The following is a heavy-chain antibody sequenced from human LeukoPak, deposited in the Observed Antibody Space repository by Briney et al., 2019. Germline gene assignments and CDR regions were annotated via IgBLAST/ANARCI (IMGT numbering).Heavy chain of an antibody. CDR3: ARVGHSGYDEYDY. CDR2: ISRSGSTI. V-gene: IGHV3-11*01. J-gene: IGHJ4*02. Sequence: GGSLRLSCAASGFTFSDYYMSWIRQAPGKGLEWVSYISRSGSTIYYADSVKGRFTISRDNAKNSLYLQMNSLRAEDTAVYYCARVGHSGYDEYDYWGQGTLVTVSS. D-gene: IGHD5-12*01. CDR1: GFTFSDYY.